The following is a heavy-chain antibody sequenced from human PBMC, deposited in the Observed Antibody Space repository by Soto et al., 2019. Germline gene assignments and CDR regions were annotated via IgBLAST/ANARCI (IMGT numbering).Heavy chain of an antibody. CDR1: GFSFSEYG. J-gene: IGHJ4*02. Sequence: PGGSLRLSCVASGFSFSEYGMSWVRQTPQKTLEWVASISGNKMTTFYPDSVKGRFTISRDNSKNTLYLQMNSLRAEDTAVYYCAKVNGTVPRNYFDYWGQGTLVTVSS. CDR2: ISGNKMTT. CDR3: AKVNGTVPRNYFDY. V-gene: IGHV3-23*01. D-gene: IGHD2-8*01.